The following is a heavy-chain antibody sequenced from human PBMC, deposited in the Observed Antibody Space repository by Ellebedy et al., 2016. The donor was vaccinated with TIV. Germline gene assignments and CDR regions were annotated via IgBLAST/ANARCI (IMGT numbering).Heavy chain of an antibody. CDR2: VGGCDDRT. Sequence: PGGSLRLSCEASGFTAFNFAMSWVRQAPGKGLEWVSAVGGCDDRTFYADAVKGRFTISRDNSKNTVTLQMQSLRAEDTALYYCAKGHTASFFYLFDSWGQGTLVTVSS. CDR1: GFTAFNFA. J-gene: IGHJ5*01. V-gene: IGHV3-23*01. D-gene: IGHD2-2*01. CDR3: AKGHTASFFYLFDS.